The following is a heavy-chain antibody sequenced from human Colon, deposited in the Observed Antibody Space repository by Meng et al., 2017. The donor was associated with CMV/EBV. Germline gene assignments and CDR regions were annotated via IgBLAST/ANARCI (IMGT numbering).Heavy chain of an antibody. CDR3: ARERGGNLVATRLDFDL. CDR2: IYAVGTP. J-gene: IGHJ2*01. Sequence: FPIVSHYMAWVRQAPGKGLEWVSLIYAVGTPYYADSVKGRFTISRDNANNALYLQMNGLRADDTAIYYCARERGGNLVATRLDFDLWGRGTLVTVSS. CDR1: FPIVSHY. V-gene: IGHV3-53*01. D-gene: IGHD5-12*01.